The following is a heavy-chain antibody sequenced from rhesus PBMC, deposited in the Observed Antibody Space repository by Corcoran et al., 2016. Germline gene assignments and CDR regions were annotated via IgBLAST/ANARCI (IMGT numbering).Heavy chain of an antibody. D-gene: IGHD1-1*01. J-gene: IGHJ4*01. V-gene: IGHV4-93*02. Sequence: QVQLQESGPAVVKPSETLSLTCAVSGGSISSSNWWSWIRQSPGKGLKWIGGIYGRGGSTEYNPSLQNRVTISLDTSKNQFSLKLGSVAAADTAVYYCARHSTRELELYLPGDYWGQGVLVTVSS. CDR1: GGSISSSNW. CDR2: IYGRGGST. CDR3: ARHSTRELELYLPGDY.